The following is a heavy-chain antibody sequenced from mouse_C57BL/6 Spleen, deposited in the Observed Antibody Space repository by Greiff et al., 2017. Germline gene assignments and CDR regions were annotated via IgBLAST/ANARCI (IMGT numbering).Heavy chain of an antibody. CDR1: GFTFSSYA. V-gene: IGHV5-4*03. CDR3: ARGYDYDGGAWFAY. J-gene: IGHJ3*01. Sequence: EVKLVESGGGLVKPGGSLKLSCAASGFTFSSYAMSWVPQTPEKRLEWVATISDVGSYTYYPDNVKGRFTISRDNAKNNLYLQMSHLKSEDTAMYDCARGYDYDGGAWFAYWGQGTLVTVSA. CDR2: ISDVGSYT. D-gene: IGHD2-4*01.